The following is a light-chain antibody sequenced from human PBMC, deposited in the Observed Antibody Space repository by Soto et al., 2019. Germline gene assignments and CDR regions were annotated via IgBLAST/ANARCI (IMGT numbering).Light chain of an antibody. CDR2: GAS. Sequence: DIQMAQSPSSLSASVGDTITITCRASRNINTYLNWYQQKPGKAPKLLIFGASSLQSGVPSRFSGSGSRTDFTLTINSLQPEDFATYCCQQTSAAPFTFGGGTKVDIK. J-gene: IGKJ4*01. CDR3: QQTSAAPFT. V-gene: IGKV1-39*01. CDR1: RNINTY.